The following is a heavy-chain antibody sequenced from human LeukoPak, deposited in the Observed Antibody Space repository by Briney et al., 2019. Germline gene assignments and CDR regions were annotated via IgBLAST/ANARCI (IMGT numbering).Heavy chain of an antibody. CDR1: GGSISSGDYY. J-gene: IGHJ5*02. D-gene: IGHD6-13*01. CDR3: ARRDSSNWGFDP. V-gene: IGHV4-30-4*01. Sequence: SETLSLTCTVSGGSISSGDYYWRWIRQPPGKGLEWIGHIYYSGSTYYNPSLKSRITISVDTSKNQFSLKLNSVTAADTAVYYCARRDSSNWGFDPWGQGTLVTVSS. CDR2: IYYSGST.